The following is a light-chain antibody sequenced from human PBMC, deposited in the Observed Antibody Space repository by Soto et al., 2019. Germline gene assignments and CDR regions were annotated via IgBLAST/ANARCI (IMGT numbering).Light chain of an antibody. CDR2: EVN. V-gene: IGLV2-23*02. J-gene: IGLJ3*02. Sequence: QSVLTQPASVSGTPGQSITISCTGNNSDVGKNDFVSWYQHYPDKAPKFIIYEVNKRPSGVSHRFSGSKSGSTASLTISGLQAEDEAHYYCCSYTSSETVVFGGGTKVTVL. CDR3: CSYTSSETVV. CDR1: NSDVGKNDF.